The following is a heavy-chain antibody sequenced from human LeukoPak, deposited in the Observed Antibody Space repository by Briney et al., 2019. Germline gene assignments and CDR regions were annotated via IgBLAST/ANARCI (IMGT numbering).Heavy chain of an antibody. V-gene: IGHV3-30*18. CDR2: ISYDGSNK. J-gene: IGHJ4*02. CDR1: GFTFSSYG. D-gene: IGHD4-17*01. CDR3: AKATSVTTLFDY. Sequence: GGSLRLSCAASGFTFSSYGMHWVRQAPGKGLEWVAVISYDGSNKYYADSVKGRFTISRDNSKNTLYLQMNSLRAEDTAVYYCAKATSVTTLFDYWGQGTLVTVSS.